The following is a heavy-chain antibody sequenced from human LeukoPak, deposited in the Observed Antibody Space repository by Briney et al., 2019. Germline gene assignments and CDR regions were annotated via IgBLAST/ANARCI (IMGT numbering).Heavy chain of an antibody. CDR3: VRDSTSGVDY. V-gene: IGHV3-74*01. J-gene: IGHJ4*02. CDR2: ISNDGTNT. CDR1: GFSFSTYF. Sequence: GGSLRLSCAASGFSFSTYFMLWFRQGPGKGPVSVSRISNDGTNTWYADAVRGRFTVSRDNAKNSLYLQMNSLTVEDTAVYYCVRDSTSGVDYWGPGTLVTVSS. D-gene: IGHD3-10*01.